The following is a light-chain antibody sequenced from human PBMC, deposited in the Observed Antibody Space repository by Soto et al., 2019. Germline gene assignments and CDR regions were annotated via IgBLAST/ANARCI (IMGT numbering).Light chain of an antibody. CDR1: QSVSSK. V-gene: IGKV3-15*01. CDR2: GAS. CDR3: QHYNNWPSYT. J-gene: IGKJ2*01. Sequence: EIVMTQSPATLSVSPGERATLSCRASQSVSSKLAWYQQKPGQAPRLLIYGASTRATGIPARFSGSGSGTEFTLTISSLQSEDFAVYYCQHYNNWPSYTFGQWTKLEIK.